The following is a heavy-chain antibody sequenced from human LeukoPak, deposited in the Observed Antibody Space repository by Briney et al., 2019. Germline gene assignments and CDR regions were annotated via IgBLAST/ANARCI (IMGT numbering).Heavy chain of an antibody. CDR2: ISASGGTT. CDR1: GFTFSSYA. D-gene: IGHD2-2*01. CDR3: VKDGKYCCSSSNCYVFDF. V-gene: IGHV3-23*01. Sequence: GGSLRLSCAASGFTFSSYAMSWVRQAPGKGLEWVSTISASGGTTYYADSVKGRFTISRDNSKNTLDLQMSSLRAEDTAIYYCVKDGKYCCSSSNCYVFDFWGQGTLVTVSS. J-gene: IGHJ4*02.